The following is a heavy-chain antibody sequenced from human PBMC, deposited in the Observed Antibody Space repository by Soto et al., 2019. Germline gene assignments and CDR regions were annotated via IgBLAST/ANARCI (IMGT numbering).Heavy chain of an antibody. CDR2: IYKSATT. J-gene: IGHJ5*01. V-gene: IGHV4-30-4*01. CDR1: GDSISNLDYF. D-gene: IGHD7-27*01. Sequence: SETLSLTCSVSGDSISNLDYFWAWIRQPPGQALEYIGYIYKSATTYYKPSFESRVAISVDTSKSQFSLNVTSVTAADTAVYFCARGRYCLTGRCFPNWFDSWGQGALVTVSS. CDR3: ARGRYCLTGRCFPNWFDS.